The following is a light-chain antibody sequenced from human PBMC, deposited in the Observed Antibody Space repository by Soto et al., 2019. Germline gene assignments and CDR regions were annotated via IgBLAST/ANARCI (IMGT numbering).Light chain of an antibody. CDR1: SSDVGANGF. Sequence: QSVLTQPASVSGSPGQSITISCTGTSSDVGANGFVSWYQQHPGKAPKLMMYEVSNRPSGVSDRFSGSKSGNTASLTISGPQAEDEADYYCSSYTTSSTYVFGTGTKVTVL. CDR3: SSYTTSSTYV. V-gene: IGLV2-14*01. CDR2: EVS. J-gene: IGLJ1*01.